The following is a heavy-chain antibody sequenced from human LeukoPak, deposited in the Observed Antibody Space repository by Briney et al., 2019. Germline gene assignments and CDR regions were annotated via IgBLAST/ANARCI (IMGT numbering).Heavy chain of an antibody. V-gene: IGHV3-30*18. Sequence: GGSLRLSCAASGFTFSSYGMHWVRQAPGKGLERVAVISYDGSNKYYADSVKGRFTISRDNSKNTLYLQMNSLRAEDTAVYYCAKGDGYNSFDYWGQGTLVTVSS. J-gene: IGHJ4*02. CDR2: ISYDGSNK. D-gene: IGHD5-24*01. CDR3: AKGDGYNSFDY. CDR1: GFTFSSYG.